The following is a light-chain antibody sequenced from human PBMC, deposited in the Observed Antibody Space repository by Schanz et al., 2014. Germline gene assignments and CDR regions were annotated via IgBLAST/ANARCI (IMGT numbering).Light chain of an antibody. Sequence: QSALTQPASVSGSPGQSITISCTGTSSDVGRYNFVSWYQQHPDKAPKLMIYDVSNRPSGISNRFSGSKSGNTASLTISGLQAEDEADYYCCSYAGGSTSVLFGGGTKVTVL. CDR3: CSYAGGSTSVL. J-gene: IGLJ2*01. V-gene: IGLV2-23*02. CDR2: DVS. CDR1: SSDVGRYNF.